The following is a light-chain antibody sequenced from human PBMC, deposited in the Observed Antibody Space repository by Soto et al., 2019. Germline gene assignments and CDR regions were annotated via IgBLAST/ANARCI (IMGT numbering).Light chain of an antibody. CDR1: SSDVGGYNF. Sequence: QSALTQPASVSGSPGQSITISCTGTSSDVGGYNFVSWYQQHPGKAPKLMIYEVSNRPSGVSNRFSGSKSGNTASLTISGLQAEDEADYYCSSFTSGSTLFGTGTKVT. CDR3: SSFTSGSTL. V-gene: IGLV2-14*01. CDR2: EVS. J-gene: IGLJ1*01.